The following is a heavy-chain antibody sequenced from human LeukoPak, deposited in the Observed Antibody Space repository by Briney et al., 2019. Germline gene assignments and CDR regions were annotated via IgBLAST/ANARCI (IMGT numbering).Heavy chain of an antibody. CDR3: ARETLDYSYFDY. V-gene: IGHV4-30-4*01. Sequence: SSQTLSLTCTVSGGSIRSGDYYWRWIRQPPGKGLEWIGYIYYSGSTYYNPSLKSRVTISVDTSKNQFSLKLSSVTAADTAVYYCARETLDYSYFDYWGQGTLVTVSS. CDR1: GGSIRSGDYY. J-gene: IGHJ4*02. D-gene: IGHD4-11*01. CDR2: IYYSGST.